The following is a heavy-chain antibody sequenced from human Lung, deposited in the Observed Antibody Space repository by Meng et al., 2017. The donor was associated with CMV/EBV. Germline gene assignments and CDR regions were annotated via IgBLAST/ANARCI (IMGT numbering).Heavy chain of an antibody. CDR1: RDSVSSNSAA. J-gene: IGHJ4*02. Sequence: QXXSLTXAQPRDSVSSNSAAWNWIRQSPSRGREWLGRTYYRSKWYNDYAVSVKSRITINPDTSKNQFYLQLNSVTPEDTAVYHCAREGPRLNPFDHWRQGTLVTVSS. V-gene: IGHV6-1*01. CDR2: TYYRSKWYN. CDR3: AREGPRLNPFDH.